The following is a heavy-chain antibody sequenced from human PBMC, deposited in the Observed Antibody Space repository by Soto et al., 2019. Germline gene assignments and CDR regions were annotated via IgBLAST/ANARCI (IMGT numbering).Heavy chain of an antibody. D-gene: IGHD6-19*01. Sequence: TGESLKISCQGSGYTYTSYWIGLVRQNPGKGLEGMGIIFPGDSDTRYSPSFQGQVTISADKSISTAYLQWSSLKASDTAMYYCARVHVYTGGWSIDPYYFDYWGQGTLVTVSS. J-gene: IGHJ4*02. CDR2: IFPGDSDT. CDR3: ARVHVYTGGWSIDPYYFDY. CDR1: GYTYTSYW. V-gene: IGHV5-51*01.